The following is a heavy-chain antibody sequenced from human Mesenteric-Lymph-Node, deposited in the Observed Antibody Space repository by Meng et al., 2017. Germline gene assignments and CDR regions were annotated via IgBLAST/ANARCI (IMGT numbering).Heavy chain of an antibody. CDR3: ARGRVVVGAAPSDF. CDR2: ISSTST. V-gene: IGHV3-21*01. CDR1: GFTFSSYS. J-gene: IGHJ4*02. D-gene: IGHD2-15*01. Sequence: EVRLVESGGGLVKPGGSMRLSCAASGFTFSSYSMNWVRQAPGKGLEWVTSISSTSTYAASVKGRFTISRDNAKNSLYLQMNSLRAEDTAVYYCARGRVVVGAAPSDFWGQGTLVTVSS.